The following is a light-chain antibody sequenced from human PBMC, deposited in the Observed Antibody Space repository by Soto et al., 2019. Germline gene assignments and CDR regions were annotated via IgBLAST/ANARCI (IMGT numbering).Light chain of an antibody. CDR2: AAS. V-gene: IGKV1-12*01. CDR3: QQANSFPCT. Sequence: DIQMTQSPTSVSASVGDRVTITCRASQGISRWLAWYQQKPGKAPKLLIFAASTLQSGVPSRFSGSGSGTDFTLTITSLHPEDFATYSCQQANSFPCTFGQGTKVEIK. J-gene: IGKJ1*01. CDR1: QGISRW.